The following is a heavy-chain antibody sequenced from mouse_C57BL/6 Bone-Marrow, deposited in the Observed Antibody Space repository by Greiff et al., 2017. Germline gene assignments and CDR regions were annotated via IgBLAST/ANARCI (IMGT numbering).Heavy chain of an antibody. CDR2: ILPGSGST. Sequence: VKLMESGAELMTPGASVKLSCKATGYTFTGSWIEWVKQRPGHGLEWIGEILPGSGSTNYNEKFKGKATFTADTSSNTAYMRLRSLTTDDSAVYYCVPYGGGFAYWGQGTLVTVSA. D-gene: IGHD1-1*01. CDR1: GYTFTGSW. V-gene: IGHV1-9*01. CDR3: VPYGGGFAY. J-gene: IGHJ3*01.